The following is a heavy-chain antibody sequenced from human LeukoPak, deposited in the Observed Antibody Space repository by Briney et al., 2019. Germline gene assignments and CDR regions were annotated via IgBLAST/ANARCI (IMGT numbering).Heavy chain of an antibody. Sequence: GGSLRLSCAASGFIFNYYSMNWVRQAPGKGLEWVSYISSSSSSIYYADSVKGRFTISRDNAKNSLYLQMDSLRDEDTAVYYCTKESVTYLDYWGQGTLVTVTS. D-gene: IGHD2-21*02. J-gene: IGHJ4*02. V-gene: IGHV3-48*02. CDR3: TKESVTYLDY. CDR2: ISSSSSSI. CDR1: GFIFNYYS.